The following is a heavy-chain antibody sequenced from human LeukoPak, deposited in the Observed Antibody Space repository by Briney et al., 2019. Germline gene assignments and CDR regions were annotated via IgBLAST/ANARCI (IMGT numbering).Heavy chain of an antibody. CDR1: GYTFTSYG. V-gene: IGHV1-18*01. Sequence: EASVKVSCKASGYTFTSYGISWVRQAPGQGLEWMGWISAYNGNTNYAQKLQERVTITRDMSTSTAYMELSSLRSEDTAVYYCAADRGIAVAGWVWYFDLWGRGTLVTVSS. J-gene: IGHJ2*01. CDR3: AADRGIAVAGWVWYFDL. D-gene: IGHD6-19*01. CDR2: ISAYNGNT.